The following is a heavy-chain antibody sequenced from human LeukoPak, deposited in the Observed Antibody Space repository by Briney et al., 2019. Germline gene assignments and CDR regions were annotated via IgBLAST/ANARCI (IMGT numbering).Heavy chain of an antibody. CDR2: ISGSGGST. CDR3: AKFNGYYGSGSQVDY. J-gene: IGHJ4*02. D-gene: IGHD3-10*01. Sequence: PGGSLRLSCAASGFTFTSYAMSWVRQTPGKGLEWVSGISGSGGSTYYADSVKGRFTISRDNSKSTLYLQMNSLRAEDTAVYYCAKFNGYYGSGSQVDYWGQGTPVTVSS. CDR1: GFTFTSYA. V-gene: IGHV3-23*01.